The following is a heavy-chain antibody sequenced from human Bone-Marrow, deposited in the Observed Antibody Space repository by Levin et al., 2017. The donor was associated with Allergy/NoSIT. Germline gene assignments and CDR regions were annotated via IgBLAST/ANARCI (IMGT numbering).Heavy chain of an antibody. D-gene: IGHD5-12*01. CDR2: IYHTGSA. V-gene: IGHV4-30-4*01. J-gene: IGHJ4*02. CDR3: ASHGGYGVGPGLDF. CDR1: GDSISRGDFY. Sequence: PSETLSLTCTVTGDSISRGDFYWTWVRQSPGKGLEWIAYIYHTGSAYYNPSLQSRLTISLDTSKNQYSLKLTSVTAADTVVSYCASHGGYGVGPGLDFWGQGTLVTISS.